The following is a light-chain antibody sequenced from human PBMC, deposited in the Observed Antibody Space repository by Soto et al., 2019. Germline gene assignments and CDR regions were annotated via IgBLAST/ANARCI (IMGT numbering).Light chain of an antibody. V-gene: IGKV3-20*01. CDR2: GAS. CDR3: QQYGGSTRT. CDR1: QSVTTQ. J-gene: IGKJ1*01. Sequence: IVLTQSPGTLSLSPGERATLSCRASQSVTTQLAWYPQKPGQAPRLIIHGASSRATGVPDRITGSGSGTDFTLSISRLEPEDFAVYYCQQYGGSTRTFGQGTKVDIK.